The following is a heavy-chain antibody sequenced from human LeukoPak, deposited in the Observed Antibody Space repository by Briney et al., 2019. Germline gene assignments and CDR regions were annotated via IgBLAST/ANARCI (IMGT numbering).Heavy chain of an antibody. CDR2: IYTSGSD. D-gene: IGHD2-15*01. CDR3: ARGGNCSGGSCYSDRGWFDL. CDR1: GCSISSYY. V-gene: IGHV4-4*07. J-gene: IGHJ5*02. Sequence: PSETLSLTCTVSGCSISSYYWSWVRQPAGKGLEWVGRIYTSGSDNYNASLKSRVTMSVDTSKNQFSLKLSSVTAADTAVYYCARGGNCSGGSCYSDRGWFDLWGQGTLVTVSS.